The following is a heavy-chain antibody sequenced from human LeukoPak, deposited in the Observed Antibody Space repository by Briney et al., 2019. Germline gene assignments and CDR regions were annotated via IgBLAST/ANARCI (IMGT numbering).Heavy chain of an antibody. D-gene: IGHD3-10*01. CDR2: MNPKSGHT. CDR1: GDTFSNYD. CDR3: ARVITMVRGVIKVRWFDP. Sequence: GSVRVSCKASGDTFSNYDINWGRQAPGEGREWRGWMNPKSGHTDYAQKFQGRVTMTRNTSISTAYMALSSLRSDHTAVYYCARVITMVRGVIKVRWFDPWGQGTLVTVSS. V-gene: IGHV1-8*01. J-gene: IGHJ5*02.